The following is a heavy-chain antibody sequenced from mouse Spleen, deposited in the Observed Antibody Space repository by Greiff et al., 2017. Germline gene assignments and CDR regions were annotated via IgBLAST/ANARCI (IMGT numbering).Heavy chain of an antibody. V-gene: IGHV1-64*01. CDR1: GYTFTSYW. CDR3: ARDPLPYYYGSSPDY. Sequence: QVQLQQPGAELVRPGTSVKLSCKASGYTFTSYWMHWVKQRPGQGLEWIGMIHPNSGSTNYNEKFKSKATLTVDKSSSTAYMQLSSLTSEDSAVYYCARDPLPYYYGSSPDYWGQGTTLTVSS. J-gene: IGHJ2*01. D-gene: IGHD1-1*01. CDR2: IHPNSGST.